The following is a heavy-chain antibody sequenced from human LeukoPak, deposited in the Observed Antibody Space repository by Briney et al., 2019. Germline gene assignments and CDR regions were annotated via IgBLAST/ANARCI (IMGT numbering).Heavy chain of an antibody. CDR2: MNQDGGER. Sequence: PGGSLRLSCAASGFTFSNSWMSWVRQAPGKGLEWVANMNQDGGERYYVDSVKGRFTISRDNARNSLYLQMNSLRAEDTAVYYCARDALPYGSGSYWPRELDSWGQGILVTVSS. V-gene: IGHV3-7*01. CDR1: GFTFSNSW. J-gene: IGHJ4*02. D-gene: IGHD3-10*01. CDR3: ARDALPYGSGSYWPRELDS.